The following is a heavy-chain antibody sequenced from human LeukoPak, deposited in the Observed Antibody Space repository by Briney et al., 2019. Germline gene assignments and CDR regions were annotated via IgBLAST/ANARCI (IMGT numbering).Heavy chain of an antibody. CDR1: GGSIGSNY. V-gene: IGHV4-59*08. CDR3: ARRLGDYVYAFDI. CDR2: IYYTGGS. D-gene: IGHD4-17*01. J-gene: IGHJ3*02. Sequence: PSETLSLTCTVSGGSIGSNYWTWIRQPPGKGLEYIGYIYYTGGSNYNPSLKSRVTISVDTSKNQFSLKLSSVTAADTAMYYCARRLGDYVYAFDIWGQGTMVTVSS.